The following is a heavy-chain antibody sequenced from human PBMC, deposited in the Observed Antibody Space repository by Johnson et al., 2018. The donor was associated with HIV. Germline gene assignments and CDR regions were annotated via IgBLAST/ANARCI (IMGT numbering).Heavy chain of an antibody. CDR3: AKVGATVITPRGEAFDI. Sequence: QVLLVESGGGVVQPGRPLRLSCAASGFTFSSYAMHWVRQAPGKGLEWVAVISYDGSNKYFADSVKGRFTISRDNAKNSLYLQMNSLRAEDTAVYYCAKVGATVITPRGEAFDIWGQGTMVTVSS. V-gene: IGHV3-30*04. J-gene: IGHJ3*02. CDR1: GFTFSSYA. D-gene: IGHD4-23*01. CDR2: ISYDGSNK.